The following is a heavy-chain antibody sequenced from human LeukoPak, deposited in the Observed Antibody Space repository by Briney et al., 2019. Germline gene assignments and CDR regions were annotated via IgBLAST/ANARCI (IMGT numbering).Heavy chain of an antibody. J-gene: IGHJ5*02. Sequence: GASVKVSRKASGYTFTSYGISWVRQAPGQRLEWMGWINAGNGNTKYSQKFQGRVTITRDTSASTAYMELSSLRSEDTAVYYCARDRVVLLWFGELRGGDWFDPWGQGTLVTVSS. V-gene: IGHV1-3*01. CDR3: ARDRVVLLWFGELRGGDWFDP. D-gene: IGHD3-10*01. CDR1: GYTFTSYG. CDR2: INAGNGNT.